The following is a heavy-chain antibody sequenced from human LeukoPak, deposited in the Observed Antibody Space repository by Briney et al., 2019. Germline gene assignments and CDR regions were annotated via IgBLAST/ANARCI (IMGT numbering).Heavy chain of an antibody. Sequence: GGSLRLSCAASGFTFSSYEMNWVRQAPGKGLEWVAFIRYDGSNKYYADSVKGRFTISRDNSKNTLYLQMNSLRAEDTAVYYCAKDMQNYYYFDYWGQGTLVTVSS. CDR2: IRYDGSNK. CDR3: AKDMQNYYYFDY. D-gene: IGHD1-7*01. V-gene: IGHV3-30*02. J-gene: IGHJ4*02. CDR1: GFTFSSYE.